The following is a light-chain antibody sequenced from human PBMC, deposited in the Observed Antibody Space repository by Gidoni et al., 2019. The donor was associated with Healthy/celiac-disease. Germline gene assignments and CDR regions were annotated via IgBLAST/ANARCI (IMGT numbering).Light chain of an antibody. Sequence: QSALTQPASVSGSPGQSITISCTGTSSDVVGYNYVSWYQQQRGKAPKRMIYDVSNRPSGVSNRLSGSKSGNTACMTISGLQAEDEADYYCSSYTSSSTPVVFGGGTKLTVL. CDR3: SSYTSSSTPVV. CDR2: DVS. J-gene: IGLJ2*01. V-gene: IGLV2-14*01. CDR1: SSDVVGYNY.